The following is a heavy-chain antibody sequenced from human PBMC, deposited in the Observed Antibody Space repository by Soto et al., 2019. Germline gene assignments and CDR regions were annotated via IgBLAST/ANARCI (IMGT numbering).Heavy chain of an antibody. CDR1: GGSISSSIYY. CDR2: IYYSGST. V-gene: IGHV4-39*01. CDR3: ARQIRGLIGYCSGGSPSAFDI. D-gene: IGHD2-15*01. J-gene: IGHJ3*02. Sequence: SETLSLTCTVSGGSISSSIYYWGWIRQPPGKGLEWIGSIYYSGSTYYNPSLKSRVTISVDTSKNQFSLKLSSVTAADTAVYYCARQIRGLIGYCSGGSPSAFDIWGQGTMVTVSS.